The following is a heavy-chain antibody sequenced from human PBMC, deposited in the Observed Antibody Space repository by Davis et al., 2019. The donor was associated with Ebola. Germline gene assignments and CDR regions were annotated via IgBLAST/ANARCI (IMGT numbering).Heavy chain of an antibody. CDR1: GGSISSSGYY. Sequence: SETLSLTCTVSGGSISSSGYYWGWIRQPPGKGLEWIGSLYNSGSTYYNPPLQSRVTFSVDTSRNQFSLKLSSVTAADTAVYYCARGELLDFDYWGQGTLVTVSS. V-gene: IGHV4-39*01. CDR2: LYNSGST. J-gene: IGHJ4*02. CDR3: ARGELLDFDY. D-gene: IGHD1-26*01.